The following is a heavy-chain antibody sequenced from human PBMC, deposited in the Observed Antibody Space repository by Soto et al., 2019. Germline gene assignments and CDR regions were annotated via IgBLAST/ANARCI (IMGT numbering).Heavy chain of an antibody. CDR3: ARFATSPFDYWYFDL. CDR1: GFSFGSYW. J-gene: IGHJ2*01. V-gene: IGHV3-7*03. D-gene: IGHD2-2*01. CDR2: IKQDGTEK. Sequence: VXLSCAASGFSFGSYWMCWVRQAPWKGLEWVANIKQDGTEKYYVDSVKGRFTISGDNAKNSLYLQMHSLRAEDTAVYYCARFATSPFDYWYFDLWGRGALVTVSS.